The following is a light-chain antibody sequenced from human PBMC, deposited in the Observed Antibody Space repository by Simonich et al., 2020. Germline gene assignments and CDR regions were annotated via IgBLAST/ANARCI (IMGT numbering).Light chain of an antibody. CDR1: QSLLHSDGKTY. Sequence: DIVLTQTPLSLSVTPGQPASISCKSSQSLLHSDGKTYLDWYLQKPGQSPQLLIYKVSNRIAGVPDRFSGSGSGTDFTLKISRVEAEDVGVYYSMQSIQLPYTFGQWTKLEIK. J-gene: IGKJ2*01. CDR3: MQSIQLPYT. CDR2: KVS. V-gene: IGKV2D-29*02.